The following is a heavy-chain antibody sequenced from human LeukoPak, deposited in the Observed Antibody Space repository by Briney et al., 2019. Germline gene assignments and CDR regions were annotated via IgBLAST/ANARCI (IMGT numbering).Heavy chain of an antibody. CDR1: GFSFSDSA. J-gene: IGHJ5*02. V-gene: IGHV3-30*04. CDR3: ARDLNDFWSGNNWFDP. CDR2: ISYDGNNE. Sequence: GGSLRLSCAVSGFSFSDSAMHWLRQAPGKRLEWLAVISYDGNNEYYAWSVKGQFSISRDNSKNTLYLQMSRLSSEDTAVYYCARDLNDFWSGNNWFDPWGQGTLVTVSS. D-gene: IGHD3-3*01.